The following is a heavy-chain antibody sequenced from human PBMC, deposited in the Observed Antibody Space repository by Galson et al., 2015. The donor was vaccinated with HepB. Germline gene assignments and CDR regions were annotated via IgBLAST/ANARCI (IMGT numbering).Heavy chain of an antibody. V-gene: IGHV4-59*03. J-gene: IGHJ6*02. Sequence: SETLSLTCTISDGSISNHYWTWIRQPPGKGLELIGYIYYSGITHYNPSLKSRGTISLDTSKNQVYLKLRSVTAADTALYFCARRTPRGMDVWGQGTPVTVSS. CDR3: ARRTPRGMDV. CDR2: IYYSGIT. D-gene: IGHD1-14*01. CDR1: DGSISNHY.